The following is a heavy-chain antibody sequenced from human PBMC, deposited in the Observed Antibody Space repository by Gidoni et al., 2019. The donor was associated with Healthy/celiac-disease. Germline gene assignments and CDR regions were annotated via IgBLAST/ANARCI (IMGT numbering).Heavy chain of an antibody. V-gene: IGHV4-38-2*01. CDR1: GYSISSGYY. CDR3: ASGVAARTWFDP. D-gene: IGHD6-6*01. Sequence: QVQLQESGPGLVKPSETLSLTCPVSGYSISSGYYWGWIRQPPGKGLEWIGSIYHSGSTYYNPSLKSRVTISVDTSKNQFSLKLSSVTAADTAVYYCASGVAARTWFDPWGQGTLVTVSS. CDR2: IYHSGST. J-gene: IGHJ5*02.